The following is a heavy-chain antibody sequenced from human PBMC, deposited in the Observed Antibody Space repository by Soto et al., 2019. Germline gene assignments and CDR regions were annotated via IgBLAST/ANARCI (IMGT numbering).Heavy chain of an antibody. D-gene: IGHD6-19*01. CDR2: IIPIFGTA. CDR1: GGTFSSYA. CDR3: ARGRYSSGWHPNWFDP. J-gene: IGHJ5*02. V-gene: IGHV1-69*13. Sequence: ASVKVSCKASGGTFSSYAISWVRQAPGQGLEWMGGIIPIFGTANYAQKFQSRVTITADESTSTAYMELSSLRSEDTAVYYCARGRYSSGWHPNWFDPWGQGTLVTVSS.